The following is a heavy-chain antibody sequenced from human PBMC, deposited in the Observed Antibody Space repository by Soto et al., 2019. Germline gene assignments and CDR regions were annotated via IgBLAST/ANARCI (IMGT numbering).Heavy chain of an antibody. J-gene: IGHJ4*02. CDR2: ISGSGGST. CDR3: AKDGSLGQYGDYAPLSY. D-gene: IGHD4-17*01. V-gene: IGHV3-23*01. CDR1: GFTFSSYA. Sequence: PGGSLRLSCAASGFTFSSYAMSWVRQAPGKGLEWVSAISGSGGSTYYADSVKGRFTISRDNSKNTLYLQMNSLRAEDTAVYYCAKDGSLGQYGDYAPLSYWGQGTLVTVS.